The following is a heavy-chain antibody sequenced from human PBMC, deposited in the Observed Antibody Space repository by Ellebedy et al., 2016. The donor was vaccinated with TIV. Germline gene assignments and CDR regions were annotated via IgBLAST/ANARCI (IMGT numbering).Heavy chain of an antibody. D-gene: IGHD5-18*01. CDR1: GFTFSNAW. CDR3: TTVYRYNYDSV. Sequence: PGGSLRLSCAASGFTFSNAWMNWVRQAPGKGLEWVGRVKSKTDGGAADYAAPVKGRFTISRDDSKNTLYLQMNSLKTEDTAVYFCTTVYRYNYDSVWGQGTLVTVSS. J-gene: IGHJ4*02. CDR2: VKSKTDGGAA. V-gene: IGHV3-15*01.